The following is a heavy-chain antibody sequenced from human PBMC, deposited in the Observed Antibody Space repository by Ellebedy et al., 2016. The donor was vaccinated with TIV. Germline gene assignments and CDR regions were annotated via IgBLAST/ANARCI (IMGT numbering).Heavy chain of an antibody. CDR2: ISSSSS. Sequence: GESLKISCVASGFTFSSYSMIWVRQAPGKGLEWVSTISSSSSYAEPVKGRFTISRDNAMNSLYLQMNSVRAEDTAVYYCARVRGTYYFDYWGQGTLVTVSS. CDR3: ARVRGTYYFDY. CDR1: GFTFSSYS. V-gene: IGHV3-21*01. J-gene: IGHJ4*02. D-gene: IGHD1-26*01.